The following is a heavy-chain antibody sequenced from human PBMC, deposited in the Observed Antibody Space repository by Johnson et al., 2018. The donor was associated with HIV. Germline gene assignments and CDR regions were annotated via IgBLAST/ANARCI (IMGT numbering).Heavy chain of an antibody. J-gene: IGHJ3*02. Sequence: VQLVESGGGVVRPGGSLRLSCAASRFTFDDYVMSWVRQAPGKGLEWVSAIGTAGDTYYPGSVKGRFTISRDNAKNSLYLQMNSLRAEDTALYYCASGDELGDDAFDIWGQGTMVTVSS. CDR3: ASGDELGDDAFDI. CDR2: IGTAGDT. D-gene: IGHD7-27*01. V-gene: IGHV3-20*04. CDR1: RFTFDDYV.